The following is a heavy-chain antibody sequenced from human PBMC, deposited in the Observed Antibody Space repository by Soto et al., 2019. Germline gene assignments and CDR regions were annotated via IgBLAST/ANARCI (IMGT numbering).Heavy chain of an antibody. CDR2: INYGGST. V-gene: IGHV4-34*01. CDR1: GLSLSGYA. J-gene: IGHJ4*02. D-gene: IGHD6-19*01. Sequence: VQLMESGGGLVQPGESLRLSCVVSGLSLSGYALSWVRQAPGKGLEWIGAINYGGSTYYNPSLKSRATISVDASKNQFSLILISVTAADTALYYCARRHAPRFSRGNNHFDFWGQGTLVTVSS. CDR3: ARRHAPRFSRGNNHFDF.